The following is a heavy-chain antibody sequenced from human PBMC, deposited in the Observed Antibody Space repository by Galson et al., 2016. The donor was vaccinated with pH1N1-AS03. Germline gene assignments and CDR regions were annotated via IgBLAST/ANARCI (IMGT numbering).Heavy chain of an antibody. CDR3: ARGVLVGLGFDI. D-gene: IGHD3-10*01. V-gene: IGHV3-7*04. CDR1: GFTFSSYW. J-gene: IGHJ3*02. Sequence: SLRLSCAASGFTFSSYWMSWVRQAPGKGLEWVANIKQDGSEKYYVDSVRGRFTISRDDSKNTLYLQMDSLRVEDTAVYYCARGVLVGLGFDIWGQGTMVTVSS. CDR2: IKQDGSEK.